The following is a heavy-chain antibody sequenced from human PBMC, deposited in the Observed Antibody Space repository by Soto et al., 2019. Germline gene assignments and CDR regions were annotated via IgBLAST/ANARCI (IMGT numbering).Heavy chain of an antibody. D-gene: IGHD3-3*01. CDR3: AREFFYDY. CDR1: GFTFSNYN. CDR2: ISSSSTI. Sequence: GGSLRLSCAASGFTFSNYNMNWVRQAPGKGLEWVSYISSSSTIYYADSVKGRFTISRDNAKNSLYLQMNSLRDEDTAVYYCAREFFYDYWXQGTLVTVSS. J-gene: IGHJ4*02. V-gene: IGHV3-48*02.